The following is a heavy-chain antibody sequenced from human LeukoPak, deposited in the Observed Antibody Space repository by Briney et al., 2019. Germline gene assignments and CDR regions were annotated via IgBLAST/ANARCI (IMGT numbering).Heavy chain of an antibody. CDR3: ASDSAHYFDY. CDR2: IYYSGST. CDR1: GGSISSSSYY. Sequence: TASETLSLTCTVSGGSISSSSYYWGWIRQPPGKGLEWIGSIYYSGSTYYNPSLKSRVTISVDTSKNQFSLKLSSVTAADTAVDYCASDSAHYFDYWGQGTLVTVSS. V-gene: IGHV4-39*07. J-gene: IGHJ4*02.